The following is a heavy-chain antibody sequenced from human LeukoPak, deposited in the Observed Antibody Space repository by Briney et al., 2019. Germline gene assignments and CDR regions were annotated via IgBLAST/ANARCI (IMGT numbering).Heavy chain of an antibody. Sequence: ASVKVSCKASGGTVSNYAFSWVRQAPEQGLEWLGWISTYDDNIKYAQSLQGRLTLTIDTSTSTAYMELRSLTSDDTAVYYCARETYSNILTGTDYWGPGTLVTVSS. CDR2: ISTYDDNI. J-gene: IGHJ4*02. CDR1: GGTVSNYA. D-gene: IGHD3-9*01. CDR3: ARETYSNILTGTDY. V-gene: IGHV1-18*01.